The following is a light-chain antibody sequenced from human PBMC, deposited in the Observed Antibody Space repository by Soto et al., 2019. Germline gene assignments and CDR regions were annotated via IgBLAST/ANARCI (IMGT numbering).Light chain of an antibody. J-gene: IGLJ1*01. CDR2: NNN. V-gene: IGLV1-44*01. CDR1: SSNIGMNT. CDR3: GAWDGSLKGYV. Sequence: QSVLTQPPSVSGTPGQRVTISCSGSSSNIGMNTVNWYQQLQGTAPKVLIHNNNHRPSGVPDRFSGSTSGTSASLAISGLQSEDEAAYYCGAWDGSLKGYVFGTGTKVTVL.